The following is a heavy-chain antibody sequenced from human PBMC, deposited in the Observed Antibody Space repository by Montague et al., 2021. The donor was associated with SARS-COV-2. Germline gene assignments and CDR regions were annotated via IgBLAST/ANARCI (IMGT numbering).Heavy chain of an antibody. V-gene: IGHV2-5*02. Sequence: PALVKPTQTLTLTCTFSGFSLSTSGVGVGWIRQPPGKALEWLALIYWDDDKRYSPSLKSRLTITKDTSKNQVVLTMTNMDPVDTATYYSAHDRVTMIVVAKADAFDIWGQGTMVTVSS. CDR1: GFSLSTSGVG. CDR2: IYWDDDK. CDR3: AHDRVTMIVVAKADAFDI. J-gene: IGHJ3*02. D-gene: IGHD3-22*01.